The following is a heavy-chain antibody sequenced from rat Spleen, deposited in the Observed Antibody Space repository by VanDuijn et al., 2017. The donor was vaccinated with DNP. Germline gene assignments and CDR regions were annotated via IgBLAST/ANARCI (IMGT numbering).Heavy chain of an antibody. CDR2: ISPSGRRI. D-gene: IGHD1-2*01. CDR3: ARGSTSIYWYFDF. Sequence: EVKLVESGGGLVQPGRSLKLSCAASGFTFSNYYVAWVRQAPKKGLEWVAAISPSGRRIYYLDSVKGRFTISRDDAKSSLYLQMDTLKSEETATYYCARGSTSIYWYFDFWGPGTMVTVSS. V-gene: IGHV5-25*01. CDR1: GFTFSNYY. J-gene: IGHJ1*01.